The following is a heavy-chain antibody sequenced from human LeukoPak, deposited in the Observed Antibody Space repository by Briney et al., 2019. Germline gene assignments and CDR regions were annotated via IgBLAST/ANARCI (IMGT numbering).Heavy chain of an antibody. CDR1: GGSISSYY. CDR3: ARPFCASTAGPKGGFFDL. J-gene: IGHJ2*01. Sequence: SETLSLTCTVSGGSISSYYWSWIRQPPGEGLEWIGYIYSSGSTNYNPSLKSRVTMSVDTSKNQFSLKLSSVTAAATAVYYCARPFCASTAGPKGGFFDLWGRGPLVIVSS. D-gene: IGHD2-2*01. V-gene: IGHV4-4*09. CDR2: IYSSGST.